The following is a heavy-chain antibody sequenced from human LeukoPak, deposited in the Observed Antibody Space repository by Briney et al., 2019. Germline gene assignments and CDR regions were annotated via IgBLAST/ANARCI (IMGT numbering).Heavy chain of an antibody. CDR1: GGSISSYY. CDR2: IYYSGST. Sequence: PSETLSLTCTVSGGSISSYYWSWIRQSPGKGLEWIGYIYYSGSTNYNPSLKSRVTISVDTSKNQFSLTLSSVTAADTAVYYCARGGRTDGYKSYFDYWGQGTLVTVSS. CDR3: ARGGRTDGYKSYFDY. V-gene: IGHV4-59*01. J-gene: IGHJ4*02. D-gene: IGHD5-24*01.